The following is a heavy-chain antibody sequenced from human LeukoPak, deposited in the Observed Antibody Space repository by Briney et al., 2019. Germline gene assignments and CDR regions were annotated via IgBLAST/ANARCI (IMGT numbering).Heavy chain of an antibody. J-gene: IGHJ4*02. Sequence: SETLSLTCSVSGASLARPTYYQWSWIRQPPGKGLELIGSLFSTGSATLNPSLKSRVTMSLDTSKSQFSLKLSSVTAEDSAVYYCARFKSGGFSYFDSWGQGTLVAVSS. D-gene: IGHD3-3*01. V-gene: IGHV4-61*01. CDR1: GASLARPTYY. CDR2: LFSTGSA. CDR3: ARFKSGGFSYFDS.